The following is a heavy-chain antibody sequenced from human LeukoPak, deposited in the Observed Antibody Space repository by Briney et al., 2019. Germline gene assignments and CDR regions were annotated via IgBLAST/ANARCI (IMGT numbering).Heavy chain of an antibody. J-gene: IGHJ4*02. CDR3: ARDYVWGSSESDY. CDR2: IKPDGSEK. Sequence: PGGSLRLSCAASGFTFSNYWMTWFRQTPGKGLEWVGNIKPDGSEKYYVDSVKGRFTISRDNAKNSLFLQMSSLRVEDTATYYCARDYVWGSSESDYWGQGTLVTVSS. V-gene: IGHV3-7*01. CDR1: GFTFSNYW. D-gene: IGHD7-27*01.